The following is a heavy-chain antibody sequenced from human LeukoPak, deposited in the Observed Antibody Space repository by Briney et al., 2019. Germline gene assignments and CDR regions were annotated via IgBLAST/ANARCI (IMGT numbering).Heavy chain of an antibody. Sequence: GGSLRLSCVASGFPFSTYAMHWVRQAPGKGLEYVSGISSNGSNTNYADSVEGRFTISRDDSKNTLYLQMNSLKTEDTAVYYCTTAPYCSSTSCYGWGQGTLVTVSS. CDR1: GFPFSTYA. CDR2: ISSNGSNT. D-gene: IGHD2-2*01. V-gene: IGHV3-64*02. J-gene: IGHJ4*02. CDR3: TTAPYCSSTSCYG.